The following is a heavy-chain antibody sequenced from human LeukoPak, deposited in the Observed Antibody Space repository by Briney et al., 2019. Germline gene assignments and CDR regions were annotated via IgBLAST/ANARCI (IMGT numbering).Heavy chain of an antibody. V-gene: IGHV1-46*01. D-gene: IGHD3-3*01. CDR2: INPSGGST. CDR1: GYTFTSYY. Sequence: GASVKVSCKASGYTFTSYYMHWVRQAPGQGLEWMGIINPSGGSTSYAQKFQGRVTMTRDTSTSTVYMELSSLRSEDTAVYYCARDLSITIFGEPTHFDYWGQGTLVTVSS. CDR3: ARDLSITIFGEPTHFDY. J-gene: IGHJ4*02.